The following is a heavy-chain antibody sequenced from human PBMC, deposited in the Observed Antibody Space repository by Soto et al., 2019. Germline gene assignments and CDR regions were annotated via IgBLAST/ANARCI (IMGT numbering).Heavy chain of an antibody. Sequence: PGGSLRLSCATSGFTFSSYEMNWVRQAPGKRLEWVSYISSSGSTIYYADSVKGRFTISRDNAKNSLYLQMDSLRAEDTAVYYCARDQEAGSFFPYYYGMDVWGQGTTVTVSS. V-gene: IGHV3-48*03. CDR3: ARDQEAGSFFPYYYGMDV. D-gene: IGHD6-13*01. J-gene: IGHJ6*02. CDR1: GFTFSSYE. CDR2: ISSSGSTI.